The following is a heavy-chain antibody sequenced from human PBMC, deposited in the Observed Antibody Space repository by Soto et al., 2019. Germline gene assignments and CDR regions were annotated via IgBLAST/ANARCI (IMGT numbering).Heavy chain of an antibody. V-gene: IGHV4-31*03. CDR2: IYYSGST. J-gene: IGHJ6*02. Sequence: PSETLSLTCTVSGGSISSGGYYWSWIRQHPGKGLEWIGYIYYSGSTYYNPSLKSRATISVDTSKNQFSPKLSSVTAADTAVYYCAREIPREYYYYGMDVWGQGTTVTVSS. CDR3: AREIPREYYYYGMDV. CDR1: GGSISSGGYY. D-gene: IGHD3-10*01.